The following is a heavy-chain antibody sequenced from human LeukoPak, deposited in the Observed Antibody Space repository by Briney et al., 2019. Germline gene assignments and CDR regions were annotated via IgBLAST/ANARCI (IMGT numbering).Heavy chain of an antibody. CDR3: AKDREEYYFDY. Sequence: GSLRLSCVASGFTFSSYWMSWVRQAPGKGLEWVAVISYDGSNKYYADSVKGRFTISRDNSKNTLYLQMNSLRAEDTAVYYCAKDREEYYFDYWGQGTLVTVSS. J-gene: IGHJ4*02. CDR1: GFTFSSYW. V-gene: IGHV3-30*18. CDR2: ISYDGSNK.